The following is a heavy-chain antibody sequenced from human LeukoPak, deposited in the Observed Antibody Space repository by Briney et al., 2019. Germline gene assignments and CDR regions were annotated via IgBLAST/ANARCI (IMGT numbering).Heavy chain of an antibody. CDR3: ARVVALEWYHNWFDP. V-gene: IGHV4-30-2*01. CDR2: IYHSGST. D-gene: IGHD3-3*01. Sequence: SETLSLTCTVSGGSISSGGYYWSWIRQPPGKGLEWIGYIYHSGSTYYNPSLKSRVTISVDRSKNQFSLKLSSVTAADTAVYYCARVVALEWYHNWFDPWGQGTLVTVSP. CDR1: GGSISSGGYY. J-gene: IGHJ5*02.